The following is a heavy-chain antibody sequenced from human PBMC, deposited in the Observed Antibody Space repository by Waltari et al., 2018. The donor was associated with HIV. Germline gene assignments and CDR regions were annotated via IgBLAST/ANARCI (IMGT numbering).Heavy chain of an antibody. J-gene: IGHJ6*02. V-gene: IGHV3-13*01. Sequence: EVQLVESGGGLVQPGGSLSLSCAASGFTFSNYDLHWVRQATGKGLEWVSGIGTAGDTYYPGSVKGRFTISRENAKNSLHLQMNSLRAGDTAVYYCVRICKLNCYYYYGMDVWGQGTTVTVSS. D-gene: IGHD1-1*01. CDR1: GFTFSNYD. CDR3: VRICKLNCYYYYGMDV. CDR2: IGTAGDT.